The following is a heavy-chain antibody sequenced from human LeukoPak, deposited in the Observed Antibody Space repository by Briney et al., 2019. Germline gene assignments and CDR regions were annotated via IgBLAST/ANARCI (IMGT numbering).Heavy chain of an antibody. D-gene: IGHD4-23*01. Sequence: PGGSLRLSRAASGFTFSDYYMSWIRQAPGKGLEGVSYISSSGSTIYYADSVKGRFTISRDNAKNSLYLQMNSLRAEDTAVYYCARYQGSVTVVTPSPLDYWGQGTLVTVSS. CDR1: GFTFSDYY. V-gene: IGHV3-11*01. J-gene: IGHJ4*02. CDR2: ISSSGSTI. CDR3: ARYQGSVTVVTPSPLDY.